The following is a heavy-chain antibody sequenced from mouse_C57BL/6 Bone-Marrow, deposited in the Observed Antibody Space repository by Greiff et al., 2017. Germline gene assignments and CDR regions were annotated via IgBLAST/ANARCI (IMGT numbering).Heavy chain of an antibody. Sequence: EVKLQESGPVLVKPGASVKMSCKASGYTFTDYYMNWVKQSHGKSLEWIGVINPYNGGTSYNQKFKGKATLTVDKSSSTAYMELNSLTSEDSAVXEGAGTDYCGSSGRYVGVWGTGTTVTVSS. CDR1: GYTFTDYY. CDR3: AGTDYCGSSGRYVGV. V-gene: IGHV1-19*01. D-gene: IGHD1-1*01. J-gene: IGHJ1*03. CDR2: INPYNGGT.